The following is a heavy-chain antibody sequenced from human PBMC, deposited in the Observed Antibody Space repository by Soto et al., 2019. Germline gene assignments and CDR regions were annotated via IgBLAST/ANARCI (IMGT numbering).Heavy chain of an antibody. CDR1: ADSFSSYG. D-gene: IGHD3-3*01. J-gene: IGHJ4*02. CDR3: ARVLPDGWVEPGVVRGYLDT. Sequence: QVQLVQSGAEVKEPGSAGKVSCKAPADSFSSYGISWVRQAPGQGLEWMGGIIPIFGTPNYAEKFQGRVTLTADESTNTAYMELSSLRSEDTALYYCARVLPDGWVEPGVVRGYLDTWGRGTLVTVS. V-gene: IGHV1-69*01. CDR2: IIPIFGTP.